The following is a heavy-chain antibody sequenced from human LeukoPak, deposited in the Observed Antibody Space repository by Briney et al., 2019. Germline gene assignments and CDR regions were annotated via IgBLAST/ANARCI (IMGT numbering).Heavy chain of an antibody. V-gene: IGHV3-21*01. Sequence: GGSLRLSCAASGFTFSGYSMNWVRQAPGKGLEWVSSISSSSSYIYYADSVKGRFTISRDNAKNSLYLQMNSLRAEDTAVYYCARDIGRYFDWLLGPFDYWGQGTLVTVSS. D-gene: IGHD3-9*01. CDR1: GFTFSGYS. J-gene: IGHJ4*02. CDR3: ARDIGRYFDWLLGPFDY. CDR2: ISSSSSYI.